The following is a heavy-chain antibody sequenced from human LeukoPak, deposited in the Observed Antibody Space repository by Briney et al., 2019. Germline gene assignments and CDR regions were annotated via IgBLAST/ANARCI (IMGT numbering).Heavy chain of an antibody. CDR1: GGSISGYY. V-gene: IGHV4-59*01. J-gene: IGHJ6*02. CDR3: ARGSGSDSSSWYYHGMDV. Sequence: SETLSLTCTVSGGSISGYYWSWIRQPPGKGLEWVGYISYSGSTNYNPSLNSRVTISVDTSKNQFSLKLSSVTAADAAVYYCARGSGSDSSSWYYHGMDVWGQGTTVTVSS. CDR2: ISYSGST. D-gene: IGHD6-13*01.